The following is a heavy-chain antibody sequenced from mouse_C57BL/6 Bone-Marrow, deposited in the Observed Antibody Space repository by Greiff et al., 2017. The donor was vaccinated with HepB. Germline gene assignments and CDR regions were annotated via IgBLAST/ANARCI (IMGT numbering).Heavy chain of an antibody. CDR2: IWSGGST. Sequence: QVQLQQSGPGLVQPSQSLSITCTVSGFSLTSYGIHWVRQSPGKGLEWLGVIWSGGSTDYNAAFISRLSISKDNSKSQVFFKMNSLQADDTAIYYCARNLGIYYYGGRYFDVWGTGTTVTVSS. D-gene: IGHD1-1*01. J-gene: IGHJ1*03. CDR1: GFSLTSYG. CDR3: ARNLGIYYYGGRYFDV. V-gene: IGHV2-2*01.